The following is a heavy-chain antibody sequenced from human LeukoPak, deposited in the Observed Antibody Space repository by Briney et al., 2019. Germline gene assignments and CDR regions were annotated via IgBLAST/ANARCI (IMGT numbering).Heavy chain of an antibody. CDR2: IYYSGST. V-gene: IGHV4-39*01. D-gene: IGHD3-22*01. Sequence: SETLSLTCTVSGGSISCSSYYWGWIRQPPGKGLEWIGSIYYSGSTYYNPSLKSRVTISVDTSKNQFSLKLSSVTAADTAVYYCASLGYDSSGYYFGWHLHSGFDPWGQGTLVTVSS. J-gene: IGHJ5*02. CDR3: ASLGYDSSGYYFGWHLHSGFDP. CDR1: GGSISCSSYY.